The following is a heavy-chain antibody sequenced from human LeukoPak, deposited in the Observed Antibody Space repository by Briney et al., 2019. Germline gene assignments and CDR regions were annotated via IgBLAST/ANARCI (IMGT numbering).Heavy chain of an antibody. Sequence: SETLSLTCAVYGGSFSGYYWSWLRQPPGKELEWIGEINHSGSTNYNPSLKSRVTISVDTSKNQFSLKLSSVTAADTAVYYCARGLAARRAAAIGRYYFDYWGQGTLVTVSS. D-gene: IGHD6-6*01. V-gene: IGHV4-34*01. CDR3: ARGLAARRAAAIGRYYFDY. CDR2: INHSGST. J-gene: IGHJ4*02. CDR1: GGSFSGYY.